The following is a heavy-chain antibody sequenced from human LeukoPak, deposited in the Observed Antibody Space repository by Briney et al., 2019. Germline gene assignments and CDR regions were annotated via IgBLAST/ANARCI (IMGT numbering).Heavy chain of an antibody. Sequence: ASVKVSCKASGYTFNHHGISWVRHAPGQGLEWMGWISCFNGDTHYAQKFQGGVTMTTDTSTTTAYMELRSLRSDDTALYYCARDPTNTSGRYAYFDYWGQGTLVTVSS. D-gene: IGHD6-19*01. CDR3: ARDPTNTSGRYAYFDY. V-gene: IGHV1-18*01. J-gene: IGHJ4*02. CDR1: GYTFNHHG. CDR2: ISCFNGDT.